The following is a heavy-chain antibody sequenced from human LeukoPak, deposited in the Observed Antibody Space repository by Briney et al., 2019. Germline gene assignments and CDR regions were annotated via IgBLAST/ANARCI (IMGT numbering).Heavy chain of an antibody. J-gene: IGHJ3*02. CDR3: ARESGHDAFDI. D-gene: IGHD6-25*01. CDR2: ISAYNGNT. Sequence: GASVKVSCKASGYTFTGYYMHRVRQAPGQGLEWMGWISAYNGNTNYAQKLQGRVTMTTDTSTSTAYMELRSLRSDDTAVYYCARESGHDAFDIWGQGTMVTVSS. CDR1: GYTFTGYY. V-gene: IGHV1-18*04.